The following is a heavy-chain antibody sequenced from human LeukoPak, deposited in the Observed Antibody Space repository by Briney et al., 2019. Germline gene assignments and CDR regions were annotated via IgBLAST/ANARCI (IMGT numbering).Heavy chain of an antibody. Sequence: SETLSLTCAVYGGSFSGYYWSWIRQPPGKGLEWIGYISYSGSTNYNPSLKSRVTISVDTSKNQFSLKLSSVTDADTAVYYCARPDYSSGWYYFDYWGQGTLVTVSS. CDR3: ARPDYSSGWYYFDY. CDR1: GGSFSGYY. CDR2: ISYSGST. D-gene: IGHD6-19*01. J-gene: IGHJ4*02. V-gene: IGHV4-59*08.